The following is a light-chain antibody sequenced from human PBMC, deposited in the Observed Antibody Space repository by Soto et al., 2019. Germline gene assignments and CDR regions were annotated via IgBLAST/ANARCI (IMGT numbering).Light chain of an antibody. J-gene: IGKJ4*01. CDR2: DVF. CDR1: QDISKY. Sequence: DIQMTQSEASLPASVGDTVTISCQASQDISKYLNWFQQKPGKAPKLLIYDVFNVETGVPSRFSGRGSGTDFTLIISNLQPEDFATYYCQQYDQLAITFGGGTKVDI. V-gene: IGKV1-33*01. CDR3: QQYDQLAIT.